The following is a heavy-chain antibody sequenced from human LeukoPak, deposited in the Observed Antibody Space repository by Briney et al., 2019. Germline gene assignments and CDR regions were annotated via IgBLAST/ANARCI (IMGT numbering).Heavy chain of an antibody. V-gene: IGHV3-23*01. CDR2: ISGGGAYT. Sequence: GGSLRLSCAPDGFSFSTYAMSWVRQAPGRGLEWVSSISGGGAYTHYADSVKGRFTISRDNSKNTVFLQMNSLRAEDTAVYYCAKDRSDYGDYKIGYWGQGTLVTVSS. J-gene: IGHJ4*02. D-gene: IGHD4-17*01. CDR3: AKDRSDYGDYKIGY. CDR1: GFSFSTYA.